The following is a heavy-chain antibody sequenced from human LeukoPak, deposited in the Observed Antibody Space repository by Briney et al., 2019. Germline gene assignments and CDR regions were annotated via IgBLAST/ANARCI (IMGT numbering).Heavy chain of an antibody. CDR2: IKEGGTVK. CDR1: GFTFSNYW. J-gene: IGHJ3*02. D-gene: IGHD5-24*01. V-gene: IGHV3-7*01. CDR3: PRGRWDGYNLLDAFDI. Sequence: GGSLRLSCAASGFTFSNYWMSWVRQAPGKGLEWVANIKEGGTVKYYVDSVKGRFTISRDNVKNLLYLQMNSLRADDTAVYYCPRGRWDGYNLLDAFDIWGQGTVVTVSS.